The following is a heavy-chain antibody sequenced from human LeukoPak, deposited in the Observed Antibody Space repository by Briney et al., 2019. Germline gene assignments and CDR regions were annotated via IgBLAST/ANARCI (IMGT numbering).Heavy chain of an antibody. J-gene: IGHJ4*02. V-gene: IGHV3-33*05. Sequence: GGSLRLSCVASGFTFSRFGMYWVRQAPGKGPEWVAVMSFNGSQRFYADSVRGRFTISRDNSRNTLYLQMSSLRREDTAVYYCARDESGYQISYLRNWGQGTLVTVSS. CDR1: GFTFSRFG. CDR3: ARDESGYQISYLRN. CDR2: MSFNGSQR. D-gene: IGHD5-12*01.